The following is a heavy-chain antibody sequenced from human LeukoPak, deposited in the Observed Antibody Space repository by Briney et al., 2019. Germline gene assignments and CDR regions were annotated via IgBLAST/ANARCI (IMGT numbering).Heavy chain of an antibody. CDR1: GGSISSTSYY. J-gene: IGHJ6*03. D-gene: IGHD6-19*01. V-gene: IGHV4-39*01. CDR3: ARLEGSGWYAYYYMDV. Sequence: SETLSLTCSVSGGSISSTSYYWAWIRQPPGKGLEWIVTIYYTGSTNYNPSLTSRVTISVDTSKNQFSLNLNSVTATDTAVYYCARLEGSGWYAYYYMDVWGKGTTVTVSS. CDR2: IYYTGST.